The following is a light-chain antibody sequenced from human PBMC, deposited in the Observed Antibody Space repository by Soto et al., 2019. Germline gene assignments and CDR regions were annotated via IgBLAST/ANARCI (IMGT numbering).Light chain of an antibody. CDR2: SAS. CDR3: QQNGSLPIT. Sequence: EIVLTQSPGTLSLSPGERATLSCRASQSLSGGYLAWFQQKPGQTPRLLIYSASNRATGIPDRFSGSGSGTELTLTISRLEHEDFVVYYCQQNGSLPITFGQGTRLEIK. J-gene: IGKJ5*01. V-gene: IGKV3-20*01. CDR1: QSLSGGY.